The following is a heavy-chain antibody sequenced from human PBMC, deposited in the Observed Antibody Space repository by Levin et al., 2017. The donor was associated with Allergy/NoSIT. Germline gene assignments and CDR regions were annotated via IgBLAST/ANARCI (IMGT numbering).Heavy chain of an antibody. CDR3: ARGGYSSGWYWYFDL. CDR2: INPKSGGT. Sequence: AASVKVSCEASGYSFTDYHMHWVRQAPGQGLEWMGWINPKSGGTNTAQKFRGRVTLTRDTSISTAYMELRRLRSDDTAVYYCARGGYSSGWYWYFDLWGRGTLVTVSS. D-gene: IGHD6-25*01. J-gene: IGHJ2*01. CDR1: GYSFTDYH. V-gene: IGHV1-2*02.